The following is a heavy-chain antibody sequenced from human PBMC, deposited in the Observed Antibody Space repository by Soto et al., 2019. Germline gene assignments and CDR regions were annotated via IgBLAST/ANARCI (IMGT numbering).Heavy chain of an antibody. CDR3: EREDYYDTGYYVV. V-gene: IGHV4-4*07. D-gene: IGHD3-9*01. CDR2: IYTSGTT. Sequence: XETLSLTCTVSGRSMSGYYWSWIGQPAGERLEWIGRIYTSGTTDFNPSLKGRVTMSVDTSKNQFSLKLTSVTAADTALYYCEREDYYDTGYYVVWGQGTQVTVSS. CDR1: GRSMSGYY. J-gene: IGHJ4*02.